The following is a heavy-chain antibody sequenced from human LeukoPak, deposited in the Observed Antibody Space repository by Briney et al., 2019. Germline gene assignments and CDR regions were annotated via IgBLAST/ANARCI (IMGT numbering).Heavy chain of an antibody. Sequence: GGSLRLSCAASGFTFSDYYMSWIRQAPGKGLEWVSYISSSGSTIYYADSVKGRFTISRDNAKNSLYLQMNSLRAEDTAVYYCARSLLRGYYYYYYMDVWGKGTTVTVSS. CDR2: ISSSGSTI. J-gene: IGHJ6*03. D-gene: IGHD2-15*01. V-gene: IGHV3-11*04. CDR1: GFTFSDYY. CDR3: ARSLLRGYYYYYYMDV.